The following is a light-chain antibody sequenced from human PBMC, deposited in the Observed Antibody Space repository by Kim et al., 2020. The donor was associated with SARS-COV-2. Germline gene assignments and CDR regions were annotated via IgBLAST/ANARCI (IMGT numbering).Light chain of an antibody. V-gene: IGKV3-20*01. CDR2: HAS. CDR1: QPIRRDL. CDR3: QRYGGPPPYT. Sequence: PGDRATLSCRASQPIRRDLLAWYEQEPGQAPRLLLYHASVRASDIPVRFSGSGSATDFTLTINNLEPDDFAVYYCQRYGGPPPYTFGQENKLEI. J-gene: IGKJ2*01.